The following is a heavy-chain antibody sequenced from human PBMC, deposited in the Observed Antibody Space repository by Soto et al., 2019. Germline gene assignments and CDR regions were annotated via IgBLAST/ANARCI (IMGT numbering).Heavy chain of an antibody. CDR1: GFTFNSYG. J-gene: IGHJ6*02. Sequence: WSLRLSCAASGFTFNSYGFNWVRQAPGKGLEWVAVIWYDGNTKYYAVSVKGRFTISRDNLKNTLYLQMNSLTAEDTAVYYCARPLVAPVAGPYYYCMGVWGQGTMVTVSS. CDR3: ARPLVAPVAGPYYYCMGV. D-gene: IGHD6-19*01. V-gene: IGHV3-33*01. CDR2: IWYDGNTK.